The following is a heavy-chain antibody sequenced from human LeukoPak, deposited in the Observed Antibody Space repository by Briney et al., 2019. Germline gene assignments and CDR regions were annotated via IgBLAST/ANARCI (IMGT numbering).Heavy chain of an antibody. CDR1: GYTLTELS. V-gene: IGHV1-24*01. CDR2: FDPEDGET. J-gene: IGHJ4*02. Sequence: GASVKVSCKVSGYTLTELSMHWVRQAPGKGLEWMGGFDPEDGETIYAQKFQGRVTMTEDTSTDTAYMELSSLRSEDTAVYYCAPMLSGSYPTVGDYWGQGTLVTVSS. CDR3: APMLSGSYPTVGDY. D-gene: IGHD1-26*01.